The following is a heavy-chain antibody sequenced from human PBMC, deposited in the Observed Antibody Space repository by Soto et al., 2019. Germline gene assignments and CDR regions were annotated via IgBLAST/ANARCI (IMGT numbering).Heavy chain of an antibody. J-gene: IGHJ4*02. CDR1: GGTFSSYA. D-gene: IGHD3-22*01. CDR2: FIPIFGTT. CDR3: TRDRGRRYNDGRGYYYSAY. Sequence: QVHLVQSGAEVKKPGSSVKVSCKASGGTFSSYAISWVRQAPGQGLEWMGGFIPIFGTTNYAQKFQGRVTITADESTSTAYRDLRSLSSADTAVYYCTRDRGRRYNDGRGYYYSAYWGQGTLVTVSS. V-gene: IGHV1-69*01.